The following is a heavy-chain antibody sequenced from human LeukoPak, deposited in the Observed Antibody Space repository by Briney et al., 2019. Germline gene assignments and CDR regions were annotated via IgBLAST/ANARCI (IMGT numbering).Heavy chain of an antibody. Sequence: ASVKVSCKASGCTFTSYGISWVRQAPGQGLEWMGWISAYNGNTNYAQKLQGRVTMTTDTSTSTAYMELRSLRSDDTAVYYCARDQGRYSGSMMAFDIWGQGTMVTVSS. V-gene: IGHV1-18*01. D-gene: IGHD1-26*01. CDR1: GCTFTSYG. CDR2: ISAYNGNT. J-gene: IGHJ3*02. CDR3: ARDQGRYSGSMMAFDI.